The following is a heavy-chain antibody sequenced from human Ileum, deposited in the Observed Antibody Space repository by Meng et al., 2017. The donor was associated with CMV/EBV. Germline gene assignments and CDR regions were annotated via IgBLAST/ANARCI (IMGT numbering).Heavy chain of an antibody. CDR1: GFSLSTSGVG. CDR3: AHTVNYDFWTGLFDY. V-gene: IGHV2-5*01. D-gene: IGHD3-3*01. CDR2: IYWNAEI. J-gene: IGHJ4*02. Sequence: QHTLKESGPTLVKPTQTLTLTCTFSGFSLSTSGVGVGWIRQPPGKALEWLALIYWNAEIRYSPSLKNRLTITQDTSTNQVVLTMTNMDPVDTATYYCAHTVNYDFWTGLFDYWGQGTLVTVSS.